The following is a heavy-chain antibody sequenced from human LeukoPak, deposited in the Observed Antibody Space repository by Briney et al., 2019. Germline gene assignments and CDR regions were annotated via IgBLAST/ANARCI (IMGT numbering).Heavy chain of an antibody. CDR1: GYSFTSYW. Sequence: GEALKISCKGSGYSFTSYWIGWVRPMPGKGLGWMGIIYPGDSDTRYSPSFQGQVTISADKSINTAYLQWSSLKASDTAMYYCARHEGYCSSTSCYYYYYGMDVWGQGTTVTVSS. J-gene: IGHJ6*02. CDR2: IYPGDSDT. V-gene: IGHV5-51*01. CDR3: ARHEGYCSSTSCYYYYYGMDV. D-gene: IGHD2-2*01.